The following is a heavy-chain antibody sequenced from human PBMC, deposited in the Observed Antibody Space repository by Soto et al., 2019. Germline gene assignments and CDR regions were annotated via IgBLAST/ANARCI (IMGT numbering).Heavy chain of an antibody. J-gene: IGHJ4*02. V-gene: IGHV3-74*01. CDR1: GFTFTNYW. CDR2: IDGVGAGT. Sequence: EVQLVQSGGGSVQPGGSLRLSCAASGFTFTNYWMHWVRQVPGKGLVWVSRIDGVGAGTSYSDSVRGRFTISRDNAENMLYLQMTSLRAEDTAVYYSTTDFEYWGQGTLVTVSS. CDR3: TTDFEY.